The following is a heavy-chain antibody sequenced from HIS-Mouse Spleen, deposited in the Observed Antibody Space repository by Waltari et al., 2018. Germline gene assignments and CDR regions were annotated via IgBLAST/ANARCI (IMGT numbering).Heavy chain of an antibody. J-gene: IGHJ2*01. Sequence: QLQLQESGPGLVKPSETLSLTCTVSGGSISSSRYSWGRIRQPPGKGLEWIGSIYYSGSTYYNPSLKSRVTISVDTSKNQFSLKLSSVTAADTAVYYCAREIPYSSSWYDWYFDLWGRGTLVTVSS. CDR3: AREIPYSSSWYDWYFDL. D-gene: IGHD6-13*01. V-gene: IGHV4-39*07. CDR1: GGSISSSRYS. CDR2: IYYSGST.